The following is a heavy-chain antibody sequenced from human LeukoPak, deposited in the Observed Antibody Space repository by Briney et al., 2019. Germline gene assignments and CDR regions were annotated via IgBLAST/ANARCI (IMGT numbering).Heavy chain of an antibody. CDR3: AREEGDTPGTNFDY. CDR1: GFTFSTYT. D-gene: IGHD4-17*01. V-gene: IGHV3-48*01. CDR2: ITSSSSAI. J-gene: IGHJ4*02. Sequence: GGSLRLSCAASGFTFSTYTMNWVRQAPGKGLEWVSYITSSSSAIYYADTVEGRFTISRDNAKNSLYLQMNSLRAEDTAVYYCAREEGDTPGTNFDYWGQGTLVTVSS.